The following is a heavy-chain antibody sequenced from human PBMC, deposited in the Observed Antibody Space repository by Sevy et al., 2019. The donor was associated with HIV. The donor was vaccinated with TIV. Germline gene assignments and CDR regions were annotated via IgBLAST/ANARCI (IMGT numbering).Heavy chain of an antibody. CDR3: TKDPPVYGDFPYGMDV. Sequence: GGSLRLSCVGSGFIFDDYGMHWVRQAPGKGLEWVALISHDRGKKYYADSVKGRFTISRDNFKNTLYLQMNTLRRDDTAAYFCTKDPPVYGDFPYGMDVWGQGTTVTVSS. CDR2: ISHDRGKK. CDR1: GFIFDDYG. J-gene: IGHJ6*02. D-gene: IGHD4-17*01. V-gene: IGHV3-30*18.